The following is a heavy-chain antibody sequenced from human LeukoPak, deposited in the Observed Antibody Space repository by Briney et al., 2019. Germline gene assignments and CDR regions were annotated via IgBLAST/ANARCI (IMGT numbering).Heavy chain of an antibody. V-gene: IGHV4-59*12. CDR3: ARDLVNGDYNWFDP. CDR2: IYYSGST. J-gene: IGHJ5*02. Sequence: SETLSLTCTVSGGSISSYYWSWIRQPPGKGLEWIGYIYYSGSTNYNPSLKSRVTMSVDTSKNQFSLKLSSVTAADTAVYYCARDLVNGDYNWFDPWGQGTLVTVSS. CDR1: GGSISSYY. D-gene: IGHD2-21*01.